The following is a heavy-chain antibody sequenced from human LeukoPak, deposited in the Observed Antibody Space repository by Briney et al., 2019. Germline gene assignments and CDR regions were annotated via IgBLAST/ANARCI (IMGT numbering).Heavy chain of an antibody. D-gene: IGHD1-26*01. CDR3: ARPKGSYYRDYFDY. CDR2: IYYSGST. Sequence: SETLSLTCTVSGGSIRSYYWNWIRQPPGKGLEWIGYIYYSGSTHYNPSLKSRVTISVDTSKNQFSLKLSAVTAADTAMYYCARPKGSYYRDYFDYWGQGTLVTVSS. J-gene: IGHJ4*02. V-gene: IGHV4-59*01. CDR1: GGSIRSYY.